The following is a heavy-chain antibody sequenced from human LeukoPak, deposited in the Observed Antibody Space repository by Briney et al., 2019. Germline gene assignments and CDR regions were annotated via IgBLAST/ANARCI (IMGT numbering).Heavy chain of an antibody. D-gene: IGHD2-2*01. CDR2: ISAYNGNT. CDR3: ARGLGRLPAAVYGMDV. Sequence: ASVKVSCKASGYTFTSYGISWVRQAPGQGLEWMGWISAYNGNTNYAQKFQGRVTITADESASTAYMELSSLRSEDTAVYYCARGLGRLPAAVYGMDVWGQGTTVTVPS. CDR1: GYTFTSYG. V-gene: IGHV1-18*01. J-gene: IGHJ6*02.